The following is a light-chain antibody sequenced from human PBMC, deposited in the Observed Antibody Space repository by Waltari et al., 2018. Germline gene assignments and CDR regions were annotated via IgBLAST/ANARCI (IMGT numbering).Light chain of an antibody. J-gene: IGKJ1*01. CDR3: QHYLRLPVT. Sequence: EIVLTQSPGTLSLSPGESATLSCRTSQSVTRALAWYQQKPGQAPRLLIYGASNRATGIPDRFSGSGSGTDFSLTISSVEPEDFAVYYCQHYLRLPVTFGQGTKVEVK. CDR1: QSVTRA. CDR2: GAS. V-gene: IGKV3-20*01.